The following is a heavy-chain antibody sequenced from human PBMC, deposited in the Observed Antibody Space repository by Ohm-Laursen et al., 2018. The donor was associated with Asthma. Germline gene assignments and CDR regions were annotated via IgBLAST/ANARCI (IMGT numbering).Heavy chain of an antibody. CDR2: INHSGST. Sequence: SDTLSLTCAVYGGSFSGYYWSWIRQPPGKGLEWIGEINHSGSTNYNPSLKSRVTISVDTSKNQFSLKLSSVTAADTAVYYCARGLRAFYFDYWGQGTLVTVSS. V-gene: IGHV4-34*01. D-gene: IGHD4-17*01. CDR3: ARGLRAFYFDY. J-gene: IGHJ4*02. CDR1: GGSFSGYY.